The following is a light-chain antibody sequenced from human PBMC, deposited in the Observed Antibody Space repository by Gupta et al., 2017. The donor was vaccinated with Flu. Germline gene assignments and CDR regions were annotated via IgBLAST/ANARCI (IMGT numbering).Light chain of an antibody. CDR3: QQYNSYSRT. CDR2: KAS. V-gene: IGKV1-5*03. CDR1: QSISSW. J-gene: IGKJ1*01. Sequence: DIQMTQSPSTLSASVGDRVTITCRASQSISSWLAGYQQKPGKAPKRLISKASSLQSGVPSRFSGSGSGTEFTLTISSLQPDDFATYECQQYNSYSRTFGQAAKVEIK.